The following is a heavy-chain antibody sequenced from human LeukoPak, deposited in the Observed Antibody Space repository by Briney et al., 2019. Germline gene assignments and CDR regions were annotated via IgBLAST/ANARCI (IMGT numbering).Heavy chain of an antibody. D-gene: IGHD3-10*01. CDR3: ARGGPRSITMVRGVSAY. CDR2: IIPIFGTA. Sequence: GASVKVSCKASGYTFTSYGISWVRQAPGQGLEWMGGIIPIFGTANYAQKFQGRVTITTDESTSTAYMELSSLRSEDTAVYYCARGGPRSITMVRGVSAYWGQGTLVTVSS. V-gene: IGHV1-69*05. CDR1: GYTFTSYG. J-gene: IGHJ4*02.